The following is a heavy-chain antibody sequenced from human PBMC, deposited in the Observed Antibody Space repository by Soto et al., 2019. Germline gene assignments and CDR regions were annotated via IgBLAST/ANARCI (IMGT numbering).Heavy chain of an antibody. CDR3: ARDRYSGSYPFDY. D-gene: IGHD1-26*01. CDR1: GSTFSSYE. CDR2: ISSSGSTI. J-gene: IGHJ4*02. Sequence: QTGGSLRLSCAASGSTFSSYEMNWVRQAPGKGLEWVSYISSSGSTIYYADSVKGRFTISRDNAKNSLYLQMNSLRAEDTAVYYCARDRYSGSYPFDYWGQGTLVTVS. V-gene: IGHV3-48*03.